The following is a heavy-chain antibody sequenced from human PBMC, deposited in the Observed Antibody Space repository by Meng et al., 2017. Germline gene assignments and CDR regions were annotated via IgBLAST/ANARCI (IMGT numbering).Heavy chain of an antibody. J-gene: IGHJ4*02. Sequence: GGSLRLSCAASGFTFSKYWMSWVRQAPGKGLEWVAIIKQDGSDKYYVDSVKGRFTISRDNAKNSLYLQMNSLRAEDTAVYYCASVDCWGQGPLVTVSS. V-gene: IGHV3-7*01. CDR3: ASVDC. CDR1: GFTFSKYW. CDR2: IKQDGSDK.